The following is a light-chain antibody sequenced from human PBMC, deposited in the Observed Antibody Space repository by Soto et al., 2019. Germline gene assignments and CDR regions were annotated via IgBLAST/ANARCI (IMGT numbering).Light chain of an antibody. V-gene: IGKV3-20*01. CDR2: DAS. CDR1: QSVRSRY. J-gene: IGKJ4*01. CDR3: QQYGSSVT. Sequence: DIVLTQSPGTLSLSPGERATLSCRASQSVRSRYLAWYQQKAGQAPRLLLYDASSRATGIPDRFSGSGSGTDFTLTISRLEPEDFAVYYCQQYGSSVTFGGGTKVEIK.